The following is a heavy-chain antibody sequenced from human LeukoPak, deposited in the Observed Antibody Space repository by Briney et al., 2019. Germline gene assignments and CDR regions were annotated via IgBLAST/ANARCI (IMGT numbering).Heavy chain of an antibody. CDR1: GYTFTSYD. CDR3: ARTTYYYDSSGYLAEVAFDI. V-gene: IGHV1-8*01. D-gene: IGHD3-22*01. J-gene: IGHJ3*02. Sequence: ASVKVSCKASGYTFTSYDINWVRQATGQGLEWMGWMNPNSGNTGYAQKFQGRVTMTRNTPISTAYMELSSLRSEDTAVYYCARTTYYYDSSGYLAEVAFDIWGQGTMVTVSS. CDR2: MNPNSGNT.